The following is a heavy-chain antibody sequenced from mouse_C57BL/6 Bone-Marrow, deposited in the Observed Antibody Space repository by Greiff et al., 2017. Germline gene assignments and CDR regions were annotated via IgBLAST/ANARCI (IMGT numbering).Heavy chain of an antibody. V-gene: IGHV1-15*01. CDR2: IDPETGGT. CDR3: TYPDYSNPPYAMDY. Sequence: QVQLQQSGAELVRPGASVTLSCKASGYTFTDYEMHWVKQTPVHGLEWIGAIDPETGGTAYNQKFKGKAILTADKSSSTAYMELRSLTSEDSAVYYCTYPDYSNPPYAMDYWGQGTSVTVSS. J-gene: IGHJ4*01. CDR1: GYTFTDYE. D-gene: IGHD2-5*01.